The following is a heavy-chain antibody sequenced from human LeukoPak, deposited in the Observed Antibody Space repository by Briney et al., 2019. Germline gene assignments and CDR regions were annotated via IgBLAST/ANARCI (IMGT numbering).Heavy chain of an antibody. CDR2: IYYTGSA. J-gene: IGHJ4*02. CDR1: GGSISSGSYY. D-gene: IGHD5-18*01. V-gene: IGHV4-39*01. Sequence: SETLSLTCTLSGGSISSGSYYWGWIRQPPGKGLEWIGSIYYTGSAYYNPSLKSRVTMSVDTSKNQFSLRLSSVTAADTAVYSCPRNPERYSYFEYSGQGTLVTVSS. CDR3: PRNPERYSYFEY.